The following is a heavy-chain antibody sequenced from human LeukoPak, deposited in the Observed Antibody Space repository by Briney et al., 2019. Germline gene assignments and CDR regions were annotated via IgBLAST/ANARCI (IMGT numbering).Heavy chain of an antibody. D-gene: IGHD6-13*01. CDR1: GYIFSSYG. CDR2: MNPNSGNT. CDR3: ARDAIAAAGTTGVDY. V-gene: IGHV1-8*02. J-gene: IGHJ4*02. Sequence: GASVKVSCKASGYIFSSYGISWVRQAPGQGLEWMGWMNPNSGNTGYAQKFQGRVTMTRNTSISTAYMELSSLRSEDTAVYYCARDAIAAAGTTGVDYWGQGTLVTVSS.